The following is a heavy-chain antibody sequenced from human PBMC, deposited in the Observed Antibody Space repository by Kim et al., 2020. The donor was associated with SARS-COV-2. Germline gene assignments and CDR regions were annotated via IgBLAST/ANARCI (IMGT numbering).Heavy chain of an antibody. V-gene: IGHV3-15*01. D-gene: IGHD3-3*01. CDR1: GFTFSNAW. Sequence: GGSLRLSCAASGFTFSNAWMSWVRQAPGKGLEWVGRIQSKTDGGASDYAVPVKGRFIISRDDSKNTLYLQMNSLKTEDTAMYYCTTWSGYHAYWGQGTLV. CDR2: IQSKTDGGAS. CDR3: TTWSGYHAY. J-gene: IGHJ4*02.